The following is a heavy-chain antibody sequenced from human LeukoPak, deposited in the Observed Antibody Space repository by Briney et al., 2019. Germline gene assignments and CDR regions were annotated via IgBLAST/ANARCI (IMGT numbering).Heavy chain of an antibody. D-gene: IGHD6-13*01. V-gene: IGHV4-59*08. CDR3: ARGLRIAAAGCFDP. CDR1: GGSISSYY. CDR2: TYYSGST. J-gene: IGHJ5*02. Sequence: SETLSLTCTVSGGSISSYYWSWIRQPPGKGLEWIGYTYYSGSTNYNPSLKSRVTISVDTSKNQFSLKLSSVTAADTAVYYCARGLRIAAAGCFDPWGQGTLVTVSS.